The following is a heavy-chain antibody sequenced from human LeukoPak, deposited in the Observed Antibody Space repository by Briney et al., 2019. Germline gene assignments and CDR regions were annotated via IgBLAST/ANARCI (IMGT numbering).Heavy chain of an antibody. CDR1: GFTFSSYA. CDR3: VKDSFSSSWYWFDP. D-gene: IGHD6-13*01. CDR2: ISSKGSST. V-gene: IGHV3-64D*06. Sequence: GGSLRLSCSASGFTFSSYAMHWVRQAPGKGLEYVSAISSKGSSTHYADSVKGRFTISRDNSKNTLYLQMSSLRPDDTAVYYCVKDSFSSSWYWFDPGGQGTLVTVSS. J-gene: IGHJ5*02.